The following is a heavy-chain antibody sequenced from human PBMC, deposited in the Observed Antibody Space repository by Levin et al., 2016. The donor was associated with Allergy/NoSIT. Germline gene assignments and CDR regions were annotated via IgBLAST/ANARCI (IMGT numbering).Heavy chain of an antibody. CDR3: AKSSRPGAYCGGHCHYHFDS. CDR2: ISYDGNTA. CDR1: GFTFYDYA. V-gene: IGHV3-30*04. Sequence: GESLKISCAGFGFTFYDYAMQWVRQAPGKGLEWVGVISYDGNTAYYADSVKGRFTISRDNSQNTLFLQIDSLRPEDTAVYYCAKSSRPGAYCGGHCHYHFDSWGQGIPVTVSS. D-gene: IGHD2-21*01. J-gene: IGHJ4*02.